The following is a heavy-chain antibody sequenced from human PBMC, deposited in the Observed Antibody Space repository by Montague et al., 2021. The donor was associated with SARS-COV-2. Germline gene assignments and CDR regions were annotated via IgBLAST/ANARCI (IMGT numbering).Heavy chain of an antibody. CDR1: GGSISSYL. CDR3: ARATPGIADPIEY. V-gene: IGHV4-59*08. CDR2: IYYSGKT. D-gene: IGHD6-13*01. Sequence: SETLSLTCTVSGGSISSYLWTWIRQPPGKGLEWIGEIYYSGKTNYNPSLSSRVTMSVDTSKNQFSLKLNSVTAADAAVYFCARATPGIADPIEYWGQGTLLTVSS. J-gene: IGHJ4*02.